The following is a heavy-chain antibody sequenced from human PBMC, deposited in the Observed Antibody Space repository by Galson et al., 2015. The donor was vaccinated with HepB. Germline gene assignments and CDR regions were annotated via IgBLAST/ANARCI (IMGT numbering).Heavy chain of an antibody. CDR1: GYTFTSYR. D-gene: IGHD3-10*01. CDR3: TRSGAGGNAFDF. Sequence: SVKVSCKASGYTFTSYRLTWLRQAPGQGLEWMAWINTVTGNPTYAQDFTGRFVFSLDSSVSTAYLQINTLQAEDTAVYFCTRSGAGGNAFDFWGQGTMVTVSS. V-gene: IGHV7-4-1*02. J-gene: IGHJ3*01. CDR2: INTVTGNP.